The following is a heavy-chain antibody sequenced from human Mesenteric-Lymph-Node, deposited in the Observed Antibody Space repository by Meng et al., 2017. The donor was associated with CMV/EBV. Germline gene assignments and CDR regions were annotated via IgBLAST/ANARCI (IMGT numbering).Heavy chain of an antibody. D-gene: IGHD4-23*01. CDR2: INPSGDIT. J-gene: IGHJ4*02. Sequence: ASVKVSCKASGYTFTNYGISWVRQAPGQGLEWMGIINPSGDITNYAQKFQGRVTMTRDTSTSTVYMELSSLRSEDTAVYYCARDSTRPGVTRSRFDYWGQGTLVTVSS. V-gene: IGHV1-46*01. CDR1: GYTFTNYG. CDR3: ARDSTRPGVTRSRFDY.